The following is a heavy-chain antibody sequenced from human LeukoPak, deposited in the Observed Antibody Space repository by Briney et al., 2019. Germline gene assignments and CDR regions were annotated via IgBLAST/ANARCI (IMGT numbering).Heavy chain of an antibody. J-gene: IGHJ4*02. CDR3: AKELYSGRTGRIDD. CDR1: GFTFNTYA. CDR2: ISGSGGST. D-gene: IGHD4-23*01. V-gene: IGHV3-23*01. Sequence: PGGSLRLSCAASGFTFNTYAMSWVRQAPGKGLEWVSAISGSGGSTYYADSVRGRFTISRDNSKNTLYLQMNSLRAEDTAVYYCAKELYSGRTGRIDDWGRGTLVTVSS.